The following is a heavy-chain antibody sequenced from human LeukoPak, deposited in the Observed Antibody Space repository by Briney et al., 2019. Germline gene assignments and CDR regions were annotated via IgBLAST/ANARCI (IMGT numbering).Heavy chain of an antibody. Sequence: KSSETLSLTCAVSGGSISSGGYSWSWIRQPPGKGLEWIGYIYHSGSTYYNPSLKSRVTISVDRSKNQFSLKLSSVTAADTAVNYCARVQCSSTSCYGYYYYGMDVWGQGTTVTVSS. D-gene: IGHD2-2*01. CDR2: IYHSGST. V-gene: IGHV4-30-2*01. CDR3: ARVQCSSTSCYGYYYYGMDV. J-gene: IGHJ6*02. CDR1: GGSISSGGYS.